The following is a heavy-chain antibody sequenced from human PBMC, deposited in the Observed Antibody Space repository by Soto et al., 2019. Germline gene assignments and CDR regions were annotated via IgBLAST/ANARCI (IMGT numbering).Heavy chain of an antibody. J-gene: IGHJ4*02. V-gene: IGHV5-51*01. Sequence: GEALKFSCKGSGYSFTSYWIGWVRQMPGKGLEWMGIIYPGDSDTRYSPSFQGKVTISADKSISTAYLQWSSLKASDTAMYYCVRQVRYGSSYQLFYYWGQGSLDTASS. CDR1: GYSFTSYW. CDR2: IYPGDSDT. CDR3: VRQVRYGSSYQLFYY. D-gene: IGHD6-6*01.